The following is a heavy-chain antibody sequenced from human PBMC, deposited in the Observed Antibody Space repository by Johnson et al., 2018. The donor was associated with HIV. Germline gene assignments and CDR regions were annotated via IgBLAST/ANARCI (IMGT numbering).Heavy chain of an antibody. CDR3: AKPVMAAIAPLDVFDI. Sequence: QVQLVESGGGVVQPGTSLRLSCVPSGFTFSSYGMHWVRQAPGKGLEWVAVISYDGSNKYYADSVKGRFTISRDNSKNTLYLQMNSLRAEDTAVYYCAKPVMAAIAPLDVFDIWGQGTMVTVSS. J-gene: IGHJ3*02. V-gene: IGHV3-30-3*02. D-gene: IGHD2-21*02. CDR1: GFTFSSYG. CDR2: ISYDGSNK.